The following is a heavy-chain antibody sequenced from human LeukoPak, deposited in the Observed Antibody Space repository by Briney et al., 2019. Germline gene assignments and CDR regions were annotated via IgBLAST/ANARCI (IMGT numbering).Heavy chain of an antibody. CDR1: GYSISSGYY. Sequence: SETLSLTCTVSGYSISSGYYWGWIRQPPGKGLEWIGSIYHSGSTYYNPSLKSRVTISVDTSKNQFSLKLSSVTAADTAVYYCARVGAFGELLPDYYFDYWGQGTLVTVSS. CDR3: ARVGAFGELLPDYYFDY. J-gene: IGHJ4*02. D-gene: IGHD3-10*01. CDR2: IYHSGST. V-gene: IGHV4-38-2*02.